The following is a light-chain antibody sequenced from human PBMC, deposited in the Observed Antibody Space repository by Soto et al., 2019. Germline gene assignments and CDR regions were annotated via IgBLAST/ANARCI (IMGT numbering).Light chain of an antibody. CDR1: QSISSN. J-gene: IGKJ5*01. CDR2: DVS. Sequence: EIVMTHSPATLSVSPWERATLSFRASQSISSNLAWYQHKPGQAPRLLIYDVSNRAAGIPARFSGSGSGTDFTLTISNLEPEDFAVYYCQQRNNWPSTFGQGTRLEI. V-gene: IGKV3-11*01. CDR3: QQRNNWPST.